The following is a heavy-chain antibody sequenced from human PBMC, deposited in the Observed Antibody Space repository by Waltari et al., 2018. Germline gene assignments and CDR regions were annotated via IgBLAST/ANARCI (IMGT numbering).Heavy chain of an antibody. CDR2: IYSSGDT. J-gene: IGHJ5*01. V-gene: IGHV4-61*02. CDR3: ARDLRHPSYYDFSFDT. Sequence: QMPLQESGPGLVKPSQTLSLTCSVPGGSIASAYFYWNWIRQPAGKGLEWIGRIYSSGDTNYNPSLKTRVSISMDTSRNQFSLKLTSVTAADTAVYYCARDLRHPSYYDFSFDTWGQGALVTVSS. D-gene: IGHD3-3*01. CDR1: GGSIASAYFY.